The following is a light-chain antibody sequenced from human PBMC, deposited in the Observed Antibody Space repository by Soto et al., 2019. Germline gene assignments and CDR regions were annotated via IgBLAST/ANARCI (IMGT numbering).Light chain of an antibody. J-gene: IGKJ2*01. CDR3: QHYSSYSYT. CDR1: QSISSW. CDR2: GAS. V-gene: IGKV1-5*01. Sequence: DIQMTQSPSSLSASVGDRVTITCRASQSISSWLAWYQQKPGKAPKLLISGASDLESGVTSRFSGSGSGTEFALTISSLHPDDFASYYCQHYSSYSYTFGQGTKVEI.